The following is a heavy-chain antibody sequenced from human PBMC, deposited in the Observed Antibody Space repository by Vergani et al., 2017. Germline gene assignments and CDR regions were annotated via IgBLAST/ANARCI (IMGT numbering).Heavy chain of an antibody. CDR1: GCTFSSYA. D-gene: IGHD6-19*01. CDR2: ISYDGSNK. Sequence: QVQLVESGGGVVQPGRSLRLSCAASGCTFSSYAMHWVRQAPGKGLEWVAVISYDGSNKYYADSVKGRFTISRDNSKNTLYLQMNSLRAEDTAVYYCARDDARFGQWLAGRLDYWGQGTLVTVSS. J-gene: IGHJ4*02. V-gene: IGHV3-30-3*01. CDR3: ARDDARFGQWLAGRLDY.